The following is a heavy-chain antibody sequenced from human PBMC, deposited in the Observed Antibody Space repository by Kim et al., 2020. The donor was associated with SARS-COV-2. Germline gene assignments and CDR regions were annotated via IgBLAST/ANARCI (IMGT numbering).Heavy chain of an antibody. D-gene: IGHD3-9*01. Sequence: SETLSLTCTVSGGSVSSGSYYWSWIRQPPGKGLEWIGYIYYSGSTNYNPSLKSRVTISVATSKNQFSLKLSSVTAADTAVYYCARLFDHFDWLYSSTPDAFDIWGQGTMVTVSS. J-gene: IGHJ3*02. V-gene: IGHV4-61*01. CDR1: GGSVSSGSYY. CDR3: ARLFDHFDWLYSSTPDAFDI. CDR2: IYYSGST.